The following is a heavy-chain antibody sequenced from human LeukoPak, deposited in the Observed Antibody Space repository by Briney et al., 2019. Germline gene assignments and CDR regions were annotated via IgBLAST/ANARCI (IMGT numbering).Heavy chain of an antibody. Sequence: AETLSLTCTVSGGSINNYYWSWIRQPAGKGLEWIGHIYTSGNTNYNYNPSLKSRVSMSIDTSKNQFSLKLSSVAAADTAFYYCATYSSASDAFDIWGQGTKVTVSS. V-gene: IGHV4-4*07. CDR2: IYTSGNTNY. J-gene: IGHJ3*02. CDR3: ATYSSASDAFDI. D-gene: IGHD6-19*01. CDR1: GGSINNYY.